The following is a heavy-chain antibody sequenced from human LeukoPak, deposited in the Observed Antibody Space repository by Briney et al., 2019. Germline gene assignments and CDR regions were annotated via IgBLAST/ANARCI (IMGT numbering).Heavy chain of an antibody. Sequence: PGGSLRLSCAASGFTFDDYTMRWVRQAPGKGLEWVSLISWDGVSTYYADSVKGRFTISRDNSKNSLYLQMNSLRTEDTALYYCAKGVYRWFGDPMGWFDPWGQGTLVTVSS. V-gene: IGHV3-43*01. CDR1: GFTFDDYT. J-gene: IGHJ5*02. CDR2: ISWDGVST. D-gene: IGHD3-10*01. CDR3: AKGVYRWFGDPMGWFDP.